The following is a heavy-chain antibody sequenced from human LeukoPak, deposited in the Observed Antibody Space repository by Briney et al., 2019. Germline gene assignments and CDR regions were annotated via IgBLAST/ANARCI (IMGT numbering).Heavy chain of an antibody. CDR3: ARGYTCGY. V-gene: IGHV3-7*04. CDR2: IKEDGSEK. Sequence: QSGGSLRLSCSASGFTFSTYWMSWVRQAPGKGLEWVANIKEDGSEKNYADSVKGRLTISRDNAKNSLYLQMNSLRAEDTAVYYCARGYTCGYWGQGTLVIVSS. CDR1: GFTFSTYW. D-gene: IGHD5-18*01. J-gene: IGHJ4*02.